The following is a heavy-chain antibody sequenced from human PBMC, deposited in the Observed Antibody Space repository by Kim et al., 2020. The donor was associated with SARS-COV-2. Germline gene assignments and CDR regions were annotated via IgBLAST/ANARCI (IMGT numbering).Heavy chain of an antibody. D-gene: IGHD3-10*01. CDR2: IWSDGSTK. CDR1: GFTFSTYV. V-gene: IGHV3-33*01. CDR3: VAEPVISFGAFDI. Sequence: GGSLRLSCAASGFTFSTYVMHWVRQAPGEGLEWVALIWSDGSTKHYADSVKGRFTISRDKSKNTGNLQLNSPRVEDTAVYYFVAEPVISFGAFDIWGLGTMVT. J-gene: IGHJ3*02.